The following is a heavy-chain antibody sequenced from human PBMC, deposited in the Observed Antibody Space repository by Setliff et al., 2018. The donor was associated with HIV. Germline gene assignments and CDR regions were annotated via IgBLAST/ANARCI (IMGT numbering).Heavy chain of an antibody. CDR3: AGYNFWSDAYFSDS. V-gene: IGHV5-51*01. D-gene: IGHD3-3*01. Sequence: PGESLKISCQVSGHTFSNYWIGWVRQMPGKGLEWMGIIYPSDSDTRYSPAFQGQVTISVDKSIRTVYLQWSSSSLKASDTAVYYCAGYNFWSDAYFSDSWGQGKLVTVSS. CDR2: IYPSDSDT. J-gene: IGHJ5*01. CDR1: GHTFSNYW.